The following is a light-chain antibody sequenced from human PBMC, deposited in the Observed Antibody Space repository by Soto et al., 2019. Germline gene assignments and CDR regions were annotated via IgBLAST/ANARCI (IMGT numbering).Light chain of an antibody. V-gene: IGKV1-5*01. CDR1: QSISNW. CDR2: DAS. CDR3: HQYNSYPYT. Sequence: DIQMTQSPSTLSASVGDRVTITCRASQSISNWLAWYQQKPGKAPKLLIYDASNLESGVPSRFSGSGSVTEFTRTTRCLQPDDFATYYCHQYNSYPYTFGQGTKLEIK. J-gene: IGKJ2*01.